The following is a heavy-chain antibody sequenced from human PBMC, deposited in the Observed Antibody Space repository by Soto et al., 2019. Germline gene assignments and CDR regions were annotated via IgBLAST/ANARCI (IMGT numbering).Heavy chain of an antibody. Sequence: EVQLLESGGGLVQPGGSLRLSCAASGFTFKRYVMSWVRQAPGKGLEWVSAISGSGGSTYYADSVKGRFTISRDNSKNTLYLQMNSLRADDTAVYYCAKSEWPTDTGKQEFDYWGQGTLVTVSS. CDR2: ISGSGGST. CDR1: GFTFKRYV. V-gene: IGHV3-23*01. CDR3: AKSEWPTDTGKQEFDY. D-gene: IGHD3-3*01. J-gene: IGHJ4*02.